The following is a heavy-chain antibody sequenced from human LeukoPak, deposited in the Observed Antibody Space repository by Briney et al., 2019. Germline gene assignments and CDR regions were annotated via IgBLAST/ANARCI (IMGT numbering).Heavy chain of an antibody. V-gene: IGHV3-13*01. J-gene: IGHJ6*02. Sequence: HSGGSLRLSCAASGFTFSSYDMHWVRQATGKGPEWVSAIGTAGDTYYPGSVKGRFTISRENAKNSLYLQMNSLRAEDTAVYYCARGSRVPYYYYYGMDVWGQGTTVTVSS. CDR3: ARGSRVPYYYYYGMDV. CDR1: GFTFSSYD. CDR2: IGTAGDT. D-gene: IGHD1-26*01.